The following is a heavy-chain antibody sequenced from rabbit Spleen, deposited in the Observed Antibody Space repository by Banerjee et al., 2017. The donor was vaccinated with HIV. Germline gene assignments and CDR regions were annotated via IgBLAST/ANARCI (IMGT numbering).Heavy chain of an antibody. Sequence: QERLVESGGGLVKPEGSLKLSCTASGFSFSNKAVMCWVRQAPGKGLEWIACINAVTGKAVYASWAKGRFTISKTSSTTVTLQLTSLTAADTATYFCARGASNNIYYIWGDFNLWGPGTLVTVS. J-gene: IGHJ4*01. D-gene: IGHD1-1*01. CDR2: INAVTGKA. CDR3: ARGASNNIYYIWGDFNL. V-gene: IGHV1S45*01. CDR1: GFSFSNKAV.